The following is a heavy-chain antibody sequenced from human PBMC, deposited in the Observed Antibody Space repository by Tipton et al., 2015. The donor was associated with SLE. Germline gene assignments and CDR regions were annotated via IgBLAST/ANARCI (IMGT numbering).Heavy chain of an antibody. J-gene: IGHJ6*02. D-gene: IGHD5-18*01. V-gene: IGHV4-38-2*02. CDR3: ARISVDTTMAQRVDYGMDV. CDR1: GYSISIGYH. CDR2: TYHSGTT. Sequence: LRLSCTVSGYSISIGYHWGWIRQSPGKGLEWIGSTYHSGTTYYNPSLKSRLTMSVDTPKNQFSLKLTSVTAADTAVYYCARISVDTTMAQRVDYGMDVWGQGTTVTVSS.